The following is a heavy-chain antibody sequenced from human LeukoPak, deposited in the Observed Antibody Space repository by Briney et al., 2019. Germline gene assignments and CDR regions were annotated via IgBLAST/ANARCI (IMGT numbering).Heavy chain of an antibody. V-gene: IGHV3-9*01. CDR2: VNSDNDDT. Sequence: GGSLRLSCAASGFIFCHYAIHWVRLTPGKGLEWVSGVNSDNDDTAYAVSVKGRFTISRDNANNTLYLQMDSLRTEDTALYYCVRDVAFEMGYSDGFDLWGQGTMVFVSS. D-gene: IGHD2-15*01. J-gene: IGHJ3*01. CDR3: VRDVAFEMGYSDGFDL. CDR1: GFIFCHYA.